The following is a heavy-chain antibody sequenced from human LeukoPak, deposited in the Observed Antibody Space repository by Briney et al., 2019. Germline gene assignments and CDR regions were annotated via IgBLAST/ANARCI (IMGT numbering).Heavy chain of an antibody. Sequence: ASVKVSCKASGYTFTSYYMHWVRQAPGQGLEWMGRINPSGGSTSYAQKFQGRVTMTRDMSTSTDYMELSSLRSEDTAVYYCARDNSVEDTAWWFDPWGQGTLVTVSS. CDR2: INPSGGST. D-gene: IGHD4-23*01. CDR3: ARDNSVEDTAWWFDP. CDR1: GYTFTSYY. V-gene: IGHV1-46*01. J-gene: IGHJ5*02.